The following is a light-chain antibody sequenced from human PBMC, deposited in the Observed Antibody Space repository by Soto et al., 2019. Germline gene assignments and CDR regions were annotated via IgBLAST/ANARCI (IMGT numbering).Light chain of an antibody. V-gene: IGKV3-15*01. J-gene: IGKJ1*01. Sequence: EAVLTQSPATLSVSPGERATLSCRASQSVATNLAWYQQRPGQAPRLLIYGASKRAIGLPARFSGSGSGTEFTLTITSLQSEDFAVYYCQQLNSYPRTFGQGTKVEIK. CDR3: QQLNSYPRT. CDR1: QSVATN. CDR2: GAS.